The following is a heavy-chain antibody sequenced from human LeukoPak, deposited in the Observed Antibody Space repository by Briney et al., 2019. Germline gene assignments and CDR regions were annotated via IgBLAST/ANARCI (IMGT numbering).Heavy chain of an antibody. Sequence: GGSLRLSCAASGFTVSSNYMSWVRQAPGKGLEWVSAISGSGGSTYYADSVKGRFTISRDNAKSTLYLQMNSLRAEDTAVYYCARGQECGSCDPFDSWGQGTLVTVSS. CDR3: ARGQECGSCDPFDS. D-gene: IGHD2-15*01. CDR1: GFTVSSNY. CDR2: ISGSGGST. J-gene: IGHJ4*02. V-gene: IGHV3-23*01.